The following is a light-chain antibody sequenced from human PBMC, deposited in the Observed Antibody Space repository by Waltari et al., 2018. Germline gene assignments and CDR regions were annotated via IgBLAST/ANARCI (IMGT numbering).Light chain of an antibody. CDR3: QQYHSDLLS. CDR1: QRIDSW. V-gene: IGKV1-5*03. CDR2: KSS. J-gene: IGKJ4*01. Sequence: DIKMTQSPSTLSASVGDRVPMTCRASQRIDSWLAWFQQKPGKAPRVIIYKSSSLENVVPSRFSGSGFGTEFTLTIDNLQPDDFGTYYCQQYHSDLLSFGGGTRVEIK.